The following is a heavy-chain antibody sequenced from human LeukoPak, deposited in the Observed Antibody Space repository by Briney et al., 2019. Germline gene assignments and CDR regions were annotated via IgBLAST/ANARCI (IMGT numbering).Heavy chain of an antibody. CDR3: AREGYYGSGSPPPVEWFDP. J-gene: IGHJ5*02. CDR1: GGSFSGYY. D-gene: IGHD3-10*01. V-gene: IGHV4-34*01. CDR2: INHSGST. Sequence: PSETLSLTCAVYGGSFSGYYWSWIRQPPGKGLEWIGEINHSGSTNYNPSLKSRVTMSVDTSKNQFSLKLSSVTAADTAVYYCAREGYYGSGSPPPVEWFDPWGQGTLVTVSS.